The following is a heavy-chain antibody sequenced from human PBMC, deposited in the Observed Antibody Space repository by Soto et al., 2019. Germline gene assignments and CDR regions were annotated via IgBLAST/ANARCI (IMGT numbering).Heavy chain of an antibody. CDR2: IIPIFGTA. CDR1: GGTFSSYA. V-gene: IGHV1-69*06. J-gene: IGHJ4*02. Sequence: QVQLVQSGAEVKKPGSSVKVSCKASGGTFSSYAISWVRQAPGQGLEWMGGIIPIFGTANYAQKFQGRVTITADKSTSTEWMELCNLGYEDQDVHYCARPGGATRWGDVFDYWGQGTLVTVSS. D-gene: IGHD3-16*01. CDR3: ARPGGATRWGDVFDY.